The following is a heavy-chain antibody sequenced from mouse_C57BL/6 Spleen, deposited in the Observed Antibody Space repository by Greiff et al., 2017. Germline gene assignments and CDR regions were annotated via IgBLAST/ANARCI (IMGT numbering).Heavy chain of an antibody. Sequence: EVQLVESGGGLVQPGGSLSLSCAASGFTFTDYYMSWVRQPPGKALEWLGFIRNKANGYTTEYSASVKGRFTISRDNSQSILYLQMNALRAEDSATYYCARPNYDSWYFDVWGTGTTVTVSS. CDR1: GFTFTDYY. J-gene: IGHJ1*03. CDR2: IRNKANGYTT. V-gene: IGHV7-3*01. D-gene: IGHD2-4*01. CDR3: ARPNYDSWYFDV.